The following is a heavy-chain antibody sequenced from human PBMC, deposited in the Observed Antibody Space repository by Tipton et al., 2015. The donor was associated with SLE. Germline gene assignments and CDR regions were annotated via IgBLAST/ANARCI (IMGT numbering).Heavy chain of an antibody. CDR1: GGSIGSFY. V-gene: IGHV4-4*07. J-gene: IGHJ6*02. CDR2: NYASGTT. CDR3: ARAENSDWFEYYYGLDA. Sequence: TLSLTCTVSGGSIGSFYWYWIRQPAGKGLGWIGRNYASGTTIYNPSLKSRVTISVNTSKNQFSLKVSSVTAADTATYYCARAENSDWFEYYYGLDAWGQGTTVTVSS. D-gene: IGHD3-9*01.